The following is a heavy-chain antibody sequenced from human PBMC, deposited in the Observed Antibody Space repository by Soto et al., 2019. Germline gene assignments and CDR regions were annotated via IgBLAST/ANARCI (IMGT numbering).Heavy chain of an antibody. J-gene: IGHJ4*02. CDR2: ISYDGSNK. CDR1: GFTFSSYA. Sequence: QVQLVESGGGVVQPGRSLRLSCAASGFTFSSYAMHWVRQAPGKGLEWVAVISYDGSNKYYADSVKGRFTISRDNSKNTLSLQMNSLRAAATAVYYCARDPGGTDFAEWPYSFDSWCQGTLVTVSS. D-gene: IGHD3-3*01. CDR3: ARDPGGTDFAEWPYSFDS. V-gene: IGHV3-30-3*01.